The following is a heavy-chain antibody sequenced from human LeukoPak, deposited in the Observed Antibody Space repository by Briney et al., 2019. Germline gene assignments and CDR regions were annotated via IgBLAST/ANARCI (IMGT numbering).Heavy chain of an antibody. V-gene: IGHV3-33*01. CDR2: IWYDGSNK. Sequence: GGSLILSCAASGFTFSSYGMHWVHQAPGKGLEWVAVIWYDGSNKYYADSVKGRFTISRDNSKNTLYLQMNSLRAEDTAVYYCARDRGLRYFDYWGQGTLVTVSS. CDR3: ARDRGLRYFDY. J-gene: IGHJ4*02. CDR1: GFTFSSYG. D-gene: IGHD3-9*01.